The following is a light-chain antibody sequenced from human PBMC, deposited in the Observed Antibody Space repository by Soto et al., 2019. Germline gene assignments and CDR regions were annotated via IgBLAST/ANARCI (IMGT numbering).Light chain of an antibody. CDR2: SAS. CDR3: QQANSYPFT. V-gene: IGKV1-12*01. J-gene: IGKJ3*01. CDR1: QGISTW. Sequence: DIQMTQSPSSVSASVGDRVTITCRASQGISTWLAWYQQKPGKAPKLLVYSASSLQSGVPSRFSSRGYGTDFTLTIASLQPEDFATYYCQQANSYPFTFGPGTIVDI.